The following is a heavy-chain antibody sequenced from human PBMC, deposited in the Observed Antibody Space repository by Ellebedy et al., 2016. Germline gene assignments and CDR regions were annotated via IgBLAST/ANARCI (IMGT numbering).Heavy chain of an antibody. J-gene: IGHJ3*02. V-gene: IGHV4-39*01. CDR3: ARSFDGYNSNAFDI. Sequence: SETLSLTCTVSGGSISISNYYWGWIRQPPGRGLEWIGSIYYSGSTYYNPSLKSRVTISVDTSKNQFSLKLGSVTAADTAVYYCARSFDGYNSNAFDIWGQGTMVSVSS. CDR2: IYYSGST. CDR1: GGSISISNYY. D-gene: IGHD5-24*01.